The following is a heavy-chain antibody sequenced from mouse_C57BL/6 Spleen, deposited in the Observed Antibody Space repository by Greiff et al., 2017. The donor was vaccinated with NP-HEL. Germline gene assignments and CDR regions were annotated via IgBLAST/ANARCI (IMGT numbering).Heavy chain of an antibody. CDR3: ATDGDYSAWCAY. CDR2: ISSGSSTI. V-gene: IGHV5-17*01. CDR1: GFTFSDYG. Sequence: EVQLVESGGGLVKPGGSLKLSCAASGFTFSDYGMHWVRQAPETGLEWVAYISSGSSTIYYAAPVKGRFTISRDNAKNTLFLQMTRLRSEDTAMYYCATDGDYSAWCAYWGQGTLVTVSA. D-gene: IGHD2-13*01. J-gene: IGHJ3*01.